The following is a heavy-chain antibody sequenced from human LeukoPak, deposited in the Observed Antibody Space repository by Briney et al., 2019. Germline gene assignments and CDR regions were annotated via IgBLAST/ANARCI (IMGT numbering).Heavy chain of an antibody. D-gene: IGHD3-10*01. CDR2: IRGSGDSGDRT. Sequence: QAGGSLRLSCAASGFTFSNYGMSSVRQAPGRGPEWVSGIRGSGDSGDRTNYGDSVKGRFTVSRDNSKSALYLQMNSLRAEDTAVYYCVTWYGSWTSYYHNWGQGTLVTVSS. J-gene: IGHJ4*02. CDR1: GFTFSNYG. CDR3: VTWYGSWTSYYHN. V-gene: IGHV3-23*01.